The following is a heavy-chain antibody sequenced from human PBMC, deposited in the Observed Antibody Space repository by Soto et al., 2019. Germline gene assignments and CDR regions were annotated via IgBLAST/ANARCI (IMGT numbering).Heavy chain of an antibody. CDR2: IKQDGSEK. Sequence: LRLSCAASGLTFSSYWMSWVRQAPGKGLEWVANIKQDGSEKYYVDSVKGRFTISRDNAKNSLYLQMNSLRAEDTAVYYCAREVRSGSPQYSSSHRYYYYYGMDVWGQGTTVTVSS. CDR1: GLTFSSYW. J-gene: IGHJ6*02. D-gene: IGHD6-6*01. CDR3: AREVRSGSPQYSSSHRYYYYYGMDV. V-gene: IGHV3-7*01.